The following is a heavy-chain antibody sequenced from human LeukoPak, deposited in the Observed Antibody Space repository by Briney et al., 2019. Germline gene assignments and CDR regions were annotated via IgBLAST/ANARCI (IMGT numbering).Heavy chain of an antibody. V-gene: IGHV3-23*01. CDR1: GFTFSNYA. CDR3: AKMAGYNSRFDY. Sequence: PGGSLRLSCTASGFTFSNYAMSWVRQAPGKGLEWVSTIFGYGGSTYYADSVEGRFTISRDNSKNTLYLQLNSLTVEDTATYYCAKMAGYNSRFDYWGQGTQVTVAS. CDR2: IFGYGGST. J-gene: IGHJ4*02. D-gene: IGHD6-13*01.